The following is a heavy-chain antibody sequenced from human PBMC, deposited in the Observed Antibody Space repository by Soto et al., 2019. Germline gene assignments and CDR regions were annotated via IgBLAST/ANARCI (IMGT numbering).Heavy chain of an antibody. Sequence: QLQLQESGSGLVKPSQTLSLTCAVSGGSISSGGYSWSWIRQPPGKGLEWIGYIYHSGSTYYNPSLKRRVTISVDRSKNQFSLKLSSVTAADTAVYYCASQITRDSCLFDPWGQGTLGTVSS. CDR3: ASQITRDSCLFDP. J-gene: IGHJ5*02. CDR1: GGSISSGGYS. V-gene: IGHV4-30-2*01. D-gene: IGHD3-10*01. CDR2: IYHSGST.